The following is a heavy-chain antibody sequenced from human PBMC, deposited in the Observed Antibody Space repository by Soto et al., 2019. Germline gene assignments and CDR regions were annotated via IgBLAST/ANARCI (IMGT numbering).Heavy chain of an antibody. D-gene: IGHD4-17*01. CDR1: GFTFSSYW. J-gene: IGHJ6*02. CDR3: ARDQPRQNYGDYYYGMDV. V-gene: IGHV3-7*05. Sequence: GGSLRLSCAASGFTFSSYWMSWVRQAPGKGLEWVANIKQDGSEKYYVDSVKGRFTISRDNAKNSLYLQMDSLRAEDTAVYYCARDQPRQNYGDYYYGMDVWGQGTTVTVSS. CDR2: IKQDGSEK.